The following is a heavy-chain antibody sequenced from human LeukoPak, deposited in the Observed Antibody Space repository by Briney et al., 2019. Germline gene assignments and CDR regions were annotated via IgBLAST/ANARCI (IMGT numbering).Heavy chain of an antibody. V-gene: IGHV3-23*01. CDR2: VSRFGGTT. CDR1: GSTFDSYA. D-gene: IGHD6-13*01. Sequence: GGSLLLSCAASGSTFDSYAMSWVRQAPGKGLEWVSAVSRFGGTTYYADSAKGRFTISRDNSNNTVYLQMNSLRVGDTALYYCVKHVGSRWSNNRFDPWGQGTLVTVS. CDR3: VKHVGSRWSNNRFDP. J-gene: IGHJ5*02.